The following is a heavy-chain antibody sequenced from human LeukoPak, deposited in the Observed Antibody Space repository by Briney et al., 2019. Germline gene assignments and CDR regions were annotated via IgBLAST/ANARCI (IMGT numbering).Heavy chain of an antibody. J-gene: IGHJ4*02. V-gene: IGHV1-8*03. Sequence: ASVKVSCKASGYTFTSYGISWVRQAPGQGLEWMGWMNPNSGNTGYAQKFQGRVTITRNTSISTAYMELSSLRSEDTAVYYCARGRPYYDFWSGSSPLDYWGQGTLVTVSS. CDR1: GYTFTSYG. CDR3: ARGRPYYDFWSGSSPLDY. CDR2: MNPNSGNT. D-gene: IGHD3-3*01.